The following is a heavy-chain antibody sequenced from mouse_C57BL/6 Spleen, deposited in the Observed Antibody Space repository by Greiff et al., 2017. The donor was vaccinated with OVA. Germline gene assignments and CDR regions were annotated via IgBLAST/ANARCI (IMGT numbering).Heavy chain of an antibody. J-gene: IGHJ4*01. D-gene: IGHD2-3*01. CDR1: GFTFSSYT. CDR3: ASTSPPIYDGSPYAMDY. Sequence: EVKLVESGGGLVKPGGSLKLSCAASGFTFSSYTMSWVRQTPEKRLEWVATISGGGGNTYYPDSVKGRFTISRDNAKNTLYLQMSSLRSEDTALYYCASTSPPIYDGSPYAMDYWGQGTSVTVSS. V-gene: IGHV5-9*01. CDR2: ISGGGGNT.